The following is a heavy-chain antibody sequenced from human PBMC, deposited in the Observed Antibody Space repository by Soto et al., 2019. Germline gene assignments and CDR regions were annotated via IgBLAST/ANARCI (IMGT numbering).Heavy chain of an antibody. CDR2: IRSKAYGGTT. CDR1: GFTFGDYA. Sequence: SLRLSCTASGFTFGDYAMSWVRQAPGKGLEWVGFIRSKAYGGTTEYAASVKGRFTISRDDSKSIAYLQMNSLKTEDTAVYYCTREKGSYYDFWSGYSDAFDIWDQGTMVTVSS. D-gene: IGHD3-3*01. V-gene: IGHV3-49*04. J-gene: IGHJ3*02. CDR3: TREKGSYYDFWSGYSDAFDI.